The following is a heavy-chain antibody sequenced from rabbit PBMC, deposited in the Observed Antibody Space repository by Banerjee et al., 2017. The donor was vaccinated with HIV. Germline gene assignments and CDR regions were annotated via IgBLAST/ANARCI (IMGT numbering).Heavy chain of an antibody. V-gene: IGHV1S40*01. CDR2: INTSSGNT. J-gene: IGHJ3*01. CDR3: ARARSSWTRLDV. Sequence: QSLEESGGDLVKPEGSLTLTCTASGFSFSNKYVMCWVRQAPGKGLEWIACINTSSGNTVYASWAKGRFTISRTSSTTVTLQMTSLTAADTATYFCARARSSWTRLDVWGQGTLVTVS. D-gene: IGHD8-1*01. CDR1: GFSFSNKYV.